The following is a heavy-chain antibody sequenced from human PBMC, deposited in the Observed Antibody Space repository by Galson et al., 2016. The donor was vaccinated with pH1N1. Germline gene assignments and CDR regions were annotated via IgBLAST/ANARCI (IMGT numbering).Heavy chain of an antibody. V-gene: IGHV1-46*01. CDR2: IDPSGGGT. J-gene: IGHJ4*02. Sequence: SVKVSCKASGYTFTNYYFHWVRQAPGQGLEWMGVIDPSGGGTTYAQKFQARVTMTRDTSTTTVYLDLSSLKSEDTAVYYCTRDLGRLRELWGQGTLVTVSS. CDR1: GYTFTNYY. D-gene: IGHD1-26*01. CDR3: TRDLGRLREL.